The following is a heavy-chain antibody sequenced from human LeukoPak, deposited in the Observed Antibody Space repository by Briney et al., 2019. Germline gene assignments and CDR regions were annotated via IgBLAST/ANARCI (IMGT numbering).Heavy chain of an antibody. CDR2: IYSSVIP. Sequence: SETLSLTCSLSGGSITKYYWSWVRQPPGRGREGVAWIYSSVIPEYNPSLKSRVTISLGTSNNQFSLRLTSVTASDTAVYYCARTGEYSGSGPSWAFDIWGQGTMVTVSS. D-gene: IGHD3-10*01. CDR1: GGSITKYY. V-gene: IGHV4-4*09. J-gene: IGHJ3*02. CDR3: ARTGEYSGSGPSWAFDI.